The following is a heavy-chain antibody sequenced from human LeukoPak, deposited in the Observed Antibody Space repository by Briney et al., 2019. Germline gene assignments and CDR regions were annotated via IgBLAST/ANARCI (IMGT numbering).Heavy chain of an antibody. D-gene: IGHD3-3*01. CDR1: GGSISSYY. Sequence: PSETLSLTCTVSGGSISSYYWSWIRQPPGKGLEWIGEINHSGSTNYNPSLKSRVTISVDTSKNQFSLKLSSVTAADTAVYYCAGGDDFWSDYEHYWGQGTLVTVSS. CDR3: AGGDDFWSDYEHY. J-gene: IGHJ4*02. V-gene: IGHV4-34*01. CDR2: INHSGST.